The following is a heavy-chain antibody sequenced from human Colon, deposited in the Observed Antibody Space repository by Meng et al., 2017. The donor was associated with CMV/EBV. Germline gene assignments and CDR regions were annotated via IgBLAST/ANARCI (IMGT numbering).Heavy chain of an antibody. CDR3: ARGGWHSFDH. Sequence: GESLKISCAAPGFTFSGYYMSWVRQAPGKGLEWVATINQDGSEKYYVDSVKGRFTISRDNAKNSLSLQMNSLRAEDTTVYYCARGGWHSFDHWGQGTRVTVSS. J-gene: IGHJ4*02. CDR1: GFTFSGYY. CDR2: INQDGSEK. V-gene: IGHV3-7*01.